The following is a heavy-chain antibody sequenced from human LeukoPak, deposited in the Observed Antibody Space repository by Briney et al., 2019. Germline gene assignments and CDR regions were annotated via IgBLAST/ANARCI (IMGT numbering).Heavy chain of an antibody. J-gene: IGHJ4*02. CDR2: ISGSGGST. CDR3: AKSHGSWYYVDY. V-gene: IGHV3-23*01. D-gene: IGHD3-10*01. Sequence: GGSLRLSYAASGFTFSSYAMSWVRQAPGKGLEWVSGISGSGGSTYYAGSVKGRFTISRDNSKNTLYLQMNSLRAEDTAVYYCAKSHGSWYYVDYWGQGTLVTVSS. CDR1: GFTFSSYA.